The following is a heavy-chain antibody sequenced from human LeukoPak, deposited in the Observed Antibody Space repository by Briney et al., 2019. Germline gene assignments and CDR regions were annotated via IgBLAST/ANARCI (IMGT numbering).Heavy chain of an antibody. Sequence: ASVKVSCKASGYTFTNYYMHWVRQAPGQGLEWMGKINPSGGSTSYAQKFQGRVTMTKDTSTSTVYMDLSSLRSEDTAVYYCARISGYSNGYFDYWGQGTLVTVSS. D-gene: IGHD5-18*01. J-gene: IGHJ4*02. CDR2: INPSGGST. V-gene: IGHV1-46*01. CDR1: GYTFTNYY. CDR3: ARISGYSNGYFDY.